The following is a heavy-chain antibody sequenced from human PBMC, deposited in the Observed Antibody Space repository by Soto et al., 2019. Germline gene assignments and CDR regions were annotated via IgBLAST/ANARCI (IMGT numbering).Heavy chain of an antibody. CDR3: ARERVLGDGGGFDV. CDR2: IYYIGSP. V-gene: IGHV4-31*03. D-gene: IGHD3-16*01. J-gene: IGHJ6*02. Sequence: QLQESGPGLLKPSQTLSLTCSVSGAAVSGGGQYWNWVRQLPGKGLEWIGIIYYIGSPDYNPALKSRVTISLDTSKNQFSLKLISVTAADTAVYYCARERVLGDGGGFDVWGQGTTVSVSS. CDR1: GAAVSGGGQY.